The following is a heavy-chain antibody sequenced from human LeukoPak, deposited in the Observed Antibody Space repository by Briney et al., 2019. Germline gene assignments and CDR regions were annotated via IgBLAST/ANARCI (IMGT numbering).Heavy chain of an antibody. V-gene: IGHV4-59*01. Sequence: SETLFLTCTVPGGSISGYYWSWIRQPPGKGLEWIGYISYTGSTNHSPSLKSRLTISADTSENQFSLKLSSVTAADTAVYYCARGKGYFDYWGQGTLVTVSS. CDR1: GGSISGYY. CDR2: ISYTGST. CDR3: ARGKGYFDY. J-gene: IGHJ4*02.